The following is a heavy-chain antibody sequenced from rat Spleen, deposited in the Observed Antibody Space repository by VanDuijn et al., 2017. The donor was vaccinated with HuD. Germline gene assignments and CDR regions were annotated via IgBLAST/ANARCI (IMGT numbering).Heavy chain of an antibody. CDR2: IIYDGSNT. J-gene: IGHJ4*01. Sequence: EVQLVESGGGLVQPGRSLKLSCAASGFTFSDYAMAWVRQAPKKGLEWVATIIYDGSNTYYRDSVKGRFTISRDDAKNALYLQMDSLRSEDTATYYCARPDGYTYVMDAWGQGASVTVSS. CDR3: ARPDGYTYVMDA. V-gene: IGHV5-17*01. CDR1: GFTFSDYA. D-gene: IGHD1-4*01.